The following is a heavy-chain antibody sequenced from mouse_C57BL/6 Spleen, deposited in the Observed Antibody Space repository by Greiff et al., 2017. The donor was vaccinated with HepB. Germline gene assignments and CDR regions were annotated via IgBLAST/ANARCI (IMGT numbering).Heavy chain of an antibody. J-gene: IGHJ3*01. CDR1: GYTFTSYW. CDR2: IDPSDSYT. CDR3: ARGDYDWFAY. V-gene: IGHV1-69*01. D-gene: IGHD2-4*01. Sequence: VQLQQPGAELVMPGASVKLSCKASGYTFTSYWMHWVKQRPGQGLEWIGEIDPSDSYTNYTQKFKGKSTLTVDKSSSTAYMQRSSLTSEDSAVYYCARGDYDWFAYWGQGTLVTVSA.